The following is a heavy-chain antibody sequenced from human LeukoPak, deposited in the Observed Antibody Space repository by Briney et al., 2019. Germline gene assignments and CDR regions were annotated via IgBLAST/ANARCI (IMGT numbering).Heavy chain of an antibody. Sequence: GGSLRLSCAASGFTVSSNYMSWVRQAPGKGLEWVGRIKSKTDGGTTDYAAPVKGRFTISRDDSKNTLYLQMNSLKTEDTAVYYCTTALRSTSCYDYWGQGTLVTVSS. J-gene: IGHJ4*02. D-gene: IGHD2-2*01. CDR1: GFTVSSNY. V-gene: IGHV3-15*01. CDR3: TTALRSTSCYDY. CDR2: IKSKTDGGTT.